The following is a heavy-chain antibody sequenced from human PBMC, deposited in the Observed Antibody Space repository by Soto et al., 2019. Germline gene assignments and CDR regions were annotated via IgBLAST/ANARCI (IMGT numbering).Heavy chain of an antibody. CDR1: GGSISSGDYY. J-gene: IGHJ5*02. V-gene: IGHV4-31*03. Sequence: EHLQESGPGLVKPSQTLSLTCTVSGGSISSGDYYWSWIRQHPGKDLEWIGYTDYSGSTYYNPSLRSRVTISVDTSKNQFSLRLNSVTAADSAVYYCARAIAVTTPWFDPWGQGTLVTVPS. CDR3: ARAIAVTTPWFDP. D-gene: IGHD4-17*01. CDR2: TDYSGST.